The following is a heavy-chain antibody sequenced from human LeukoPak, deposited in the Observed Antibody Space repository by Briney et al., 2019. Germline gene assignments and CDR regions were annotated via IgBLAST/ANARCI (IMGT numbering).Heavy chain of an antibody. Sequence: TGGSLRLSCAASGFTFSSYGMHWVRQAPGKGLEWVAFIRYDGSNKYYADSVKGRFTISRDNAKNSLYLQMNSLRAEDTAVYYCARDKTSTKYMDVWGKGTTVTVSS. CDR3: ARDKTSTKYMDV. D-gene: IGHD2-8*01. CDR2: IRYDGSNK. J-gene: IGHJ6*03. V-gene: IGHV3-30*02. CDR1: GFTFSSYG.